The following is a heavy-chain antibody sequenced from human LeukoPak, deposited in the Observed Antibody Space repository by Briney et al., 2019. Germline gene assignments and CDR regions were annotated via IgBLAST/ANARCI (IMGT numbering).Heavy chain of an antibody. V-gene: IGHV3-53*01. J-gene: IGHJ4*02. CDR1: GFIVSGTY. CDR3: ARAQTYGDSRLLLDY. D-gene: IGHD2-21*02. CDR2: IYSGGDT. Sequence: GGSLRLSCAASGFIVSGTYMTWVRQAPGKGLECVSIIYSGGDTYYTDSVKGRFSVSRDNSKNTLCLQMNSLRVEDTALYYCARAQTYGDSRLLLDYWGQGTLVAVSS.